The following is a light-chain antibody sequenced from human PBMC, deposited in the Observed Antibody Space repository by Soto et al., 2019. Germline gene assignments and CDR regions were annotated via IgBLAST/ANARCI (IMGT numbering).Light chain of an antibody. J-gene: IGKJ4*01. CDR3: QQYGVSPT. CDR1: QTISNTF. Sequence: EIVLTQSPGTLSLSXXXRXXLXCRASQTISNTFLAWYQQRPGQAPRLLIYGASGRAAGIPDRFSGSGSGTDFTLSISRLEPEDFAVYYCQQYGVSPTFGGGTKVDIK. CDR2: GAS. V-gene: IGKV3-20*01.